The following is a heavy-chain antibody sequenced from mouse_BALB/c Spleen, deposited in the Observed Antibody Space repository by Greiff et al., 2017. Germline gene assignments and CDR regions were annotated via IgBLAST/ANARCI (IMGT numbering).Heavy chain of an antibody. CDR2: IWRGGST. Sequence: QVQLQQSGPSLVQPSQTLSITCTVSGFSLTSYGVHWVRQSPGKGLEWLGVIWRGGSTDYNAAFMSRLSITTDNSKSQVFFKMNSLQADDTAIYYCATHYGSSVAWFAYWGQGTLVTVSA. J-gene: IGHJ3*01. D-gene: IGHD1-1*01. CDR3: ATHYGSSVAWFAY. CDR1: GFSLTSYG. V-gene: IGHV2-5-1*01.